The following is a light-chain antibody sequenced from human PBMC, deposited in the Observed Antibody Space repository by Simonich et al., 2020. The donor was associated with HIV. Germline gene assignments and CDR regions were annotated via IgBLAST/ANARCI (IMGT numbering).Light chain of an antibody. CDR1: ESLVHSDGNTY. CDR3: MQGTHWPYT. Sequence: DVVMTQSPLSLPVTLGRPASISCRSSESLVHSDGNTYLNWFQPRPGQSPRLLIYKVSNRASGVPDRFSGSGSGTDFTLKISRVEAEDVGLYFCMQGTHWPYTFGQGTKLEIK. CDR2: KVS. V-gene: IGKV2-30*02. J-gene: IGKJ2*01.